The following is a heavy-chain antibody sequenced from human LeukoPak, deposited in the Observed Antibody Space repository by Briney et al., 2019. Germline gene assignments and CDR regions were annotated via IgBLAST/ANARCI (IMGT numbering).Heavy chain of an antibody. CDR3: ARDSGSYSHAFDI. CDR1: GVSISSHY. Sequence: SETLSLTCTVSGVSISSHYWSWIRQPPGKGLEWIGYIYYSGSTNYNPSLKSRVTISVDTSKNQFSLKLSSVTAADTAVYYCARDSGSYSHAFDIWGQGTMVTVSS. V-gene: IGHV4-59*11. J-gene: IGHJ3*02. CDR2: IYYSGST. D-gene: IGHD1-26*01.